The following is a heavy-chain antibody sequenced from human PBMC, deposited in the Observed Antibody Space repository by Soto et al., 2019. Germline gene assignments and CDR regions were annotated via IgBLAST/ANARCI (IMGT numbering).Heavy chain of an antibody. Sequence: EVQLVESGGGLVQPGGSLRLSCAASGFTFSDHYMDWVRQAPGKGLEWVGRNRNKAKSYTTEYAASVKGRFSISRDDSKNSLYLQTSSLKTEDTAVYYCARGSTVTPYYFDYWGQGALVTVSS. V-gene: IGHV3-72*01. CDR1: GFTFSDHY. J-gene: IGHJ4*02. CDR2: NRNKAKSYTT. D-gene: IGHD4-17*01. CDR3: ARGSTVTPYYFDY.